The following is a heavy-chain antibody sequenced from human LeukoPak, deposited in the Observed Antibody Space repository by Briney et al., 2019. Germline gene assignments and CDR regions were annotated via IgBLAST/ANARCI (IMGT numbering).Heavy chain of an antibody. D-gene: IGHD3-22*01. V-gene: IGHV3-15*01. J-gene: IGHJ4*02. CDR3: TTGPLRITMIVVDS. Sequence: PGGSLRLSCAASGLTFSNAWMSWVRQAPGKGLEWVGRIKTKTDGVTTDYAAPVKGRFTISRDDSKNTLYLQMNSLKTEDTAVYFCTTGPLRITMIVVDSWGQGTLVTVSS. CDR1: GLTFSNAW. CDR2: IKTKTDGVTT.